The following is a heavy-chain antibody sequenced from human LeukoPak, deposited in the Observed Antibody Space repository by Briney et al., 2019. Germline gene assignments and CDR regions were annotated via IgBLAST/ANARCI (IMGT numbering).Heavy chain of an antibody. CDR3: ARISAYWVLNWGYYYYYMDV. D-gene: IGHD3-16*01. CDR1: GGSISSSSYY. J-gene: IGHJ6*03. Sequence: PSETLSLTCTVSGGSISSSSYYWGWIRQPPGKGLEWIGSIYYSGSTYYNPSLKSRVTISVDTSKNQFSLKLSSATAADTAVYYCARISAYWVLNWGYYYYYMDVWGKGTTVTVSS. V-gene: IGHV4-39*07. CDR2: IYYSGST.